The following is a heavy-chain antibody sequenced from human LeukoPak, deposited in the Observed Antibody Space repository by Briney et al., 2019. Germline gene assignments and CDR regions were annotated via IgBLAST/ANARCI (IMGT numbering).Heavy chain of an antibody. D-gene: IGHD3-22*01. V-gene: IGHV4-39*07. Sequence: KASETLSLTCTVSGGSIRSSSHYWGWIRQPPGEGLEWIVIIYHSGTTYYNASLKSRVTISVDTSKSQFSLKLTSVTAADTVVYYCARAVGYYFDNSGPSKTFDYWGQGTLVTVSS. CDR3: ARAVGYYFDNSGPSKTFDY. CDR2: IYHSGTT. J-gene: IGHJ4*02. CDR1: GGSIRSSSHY.